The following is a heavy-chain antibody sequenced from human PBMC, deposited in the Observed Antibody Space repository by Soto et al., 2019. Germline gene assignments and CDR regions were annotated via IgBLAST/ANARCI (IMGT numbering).Heavy chain of an antibody. D-gene: IGHD6-6*01. CDR3: AKDGAGTSIAAFVAEPDYYYYGMDV. V-gene: IGHV3-30*18. J-gene: IGHJ6*02. CDR1: GFTFSSYG. Sequence: GGSLRLSCAASGFTFSSYGMHWVRQAPGKGLEWVAVISYDGSNKYYADSVKGRFTISRDNSKNTLYLQMNSLRAEDTAVYYCAKDGAGTSIAAFVAEPDYYYYGMDVWGQGTTVTVSS. CDR2: ISYDGSNK.